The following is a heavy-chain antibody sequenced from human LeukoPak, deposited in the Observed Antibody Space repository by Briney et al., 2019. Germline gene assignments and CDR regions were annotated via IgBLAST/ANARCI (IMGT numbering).Heavy chain of an antibody. D-gene: IGHD4-17*01. CDR3: ARTTSLTASGYDY. CDR2: INPNTGDR. V-gene: IGHV1-8*03. Sequence: GASLKVSCKASGYTFTNYHINWVRQVPGQALEWMGWINPNTGDRGYAQKFQGRVSITIDTSISTAYMELGSPRSEDTAVYFCARTTSLTASGYDYWGQGTLVTVSS. CDR1: GYTFTNYH. J-gene: IGHJ4*02.